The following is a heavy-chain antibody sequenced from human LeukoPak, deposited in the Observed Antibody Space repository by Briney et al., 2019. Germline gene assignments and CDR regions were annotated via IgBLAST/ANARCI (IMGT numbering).Heavy chain of an antibody. J-gene: IGHJ4*02. CDR1: GGTLSSYA. D-gene: IGHD3-22*01. V-gene: IGHV1-69*13. Sequence: GASVKVSCKASGGTLSSYAISWVRQAPGQGLEWMGGIIPIFGTANYAQKFQGRVTITADESTSTAYMELSSLRSEDTAVYYCARTRWGYYDSSGYPYYFDYWDQGTLVTVSS. CDR3: ARTRWGYYDSSGYPYYFDY. CDR2: IIPIFGTA.